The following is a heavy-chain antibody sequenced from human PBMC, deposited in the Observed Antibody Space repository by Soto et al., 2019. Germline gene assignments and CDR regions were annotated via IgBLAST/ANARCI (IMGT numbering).Heavy chain of an antibody. CDR2: IVVGSGNT. D-gene: IGHD1-20*01. Sequence: GASVKVSCKASGFTFTSSAVQWVRQARGQRLEWIGWIVVGSGNTNYAQKFQERVTITRDMSTSTAYMELSSLKASDTAMYYCAGHEKDNWNAAFDIWGQGTMVTVSS. CDR3: AGHEKDNWNAAFDI. J-gene: IGHJ3*02. CDR1: GFTFTSSA. V-gene: IGHV1-58*01.